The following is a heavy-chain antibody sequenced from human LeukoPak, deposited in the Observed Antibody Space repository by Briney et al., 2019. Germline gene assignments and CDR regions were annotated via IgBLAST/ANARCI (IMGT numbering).Heavy chain of an antibody. D-gene: IGHD6-6*01. CDR1: GFTVSSNY. CDR3: VWSSTWNRRFYLDQ. Sequence: GGSLRLSCAASGFTVSSNYMSWVRQTPGKGLQWVARIAVTPDGPATDYATPVRGRFTISRDDSRNMVCLQMSSLRTDDTAVYYCVWSSTWNRRFYLDQWGQGTLVTVSS. J-gene: IGHJ4*02. V-gene: IGHV3-15*04. CDR2: IAVTPDGPAT.